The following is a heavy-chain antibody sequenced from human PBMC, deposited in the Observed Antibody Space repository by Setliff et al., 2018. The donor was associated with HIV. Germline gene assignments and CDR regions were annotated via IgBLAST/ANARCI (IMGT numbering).Heavy chain of an antibody. D-gene: IGHD2-2*01. CDR2: INPNSGGT. V-gene: IGHV1-2*06. Sequence: ASVKVSCKASGYIFTDYYMHWVRQAPGQELGWMGRINPNSGGTNYAQKFQGRVTVTTDTSTSTAYMELRSLRSDDTAVYYCARDRGVYCISSSCYSPVDAFDIWGQGTMVTVSS. J-gene: IGHJ3*02. CDR1: GYIFTDYY. CDR3: ARDRGVYCISSSCYSPVDAFDI.